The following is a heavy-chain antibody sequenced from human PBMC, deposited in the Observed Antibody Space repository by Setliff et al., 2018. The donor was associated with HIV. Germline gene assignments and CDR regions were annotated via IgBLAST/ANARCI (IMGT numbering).Heavy chain of an antibody. V-gene: IGHV3-11*03. Sequence: GVLRLSCVASGFTLSDYYMGWIRQAPGKGLEWVSYISGSSRSTEYADSVKGRFTISRDNSKNSLYLQMNSLRAADTAVYYCARLTGNTSGYRRFDPWGQGALVTVSS. CDR1: GFTLSDYY. CDR2: ISGSSRST. D-gene: IGHD1-20*01. J-gene: IGHJ5*02. CDR3: ARLTGNTSGYRRFDP.